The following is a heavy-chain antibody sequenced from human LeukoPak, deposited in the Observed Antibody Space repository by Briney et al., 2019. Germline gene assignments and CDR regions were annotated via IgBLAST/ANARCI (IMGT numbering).Heavy chain of an antibody. CDR3: AKGYSGSYPPGV. J-gene: IGHJ4*02. V-gene: IGHV4-59*10. CDR1: GGSFSGYY. D-gene: IGHD1-26*01. CDR2: IYTSGST. Sequence: PSETLSLTCAVYGGSFSGYYWSWIRQPAGKGLEWIGRIYTSGSTNYNPSLKSRVTMSVDTSKNQFSLKLSSVTAADTAVYYCAKGYSGSYPPGVWGQGTLVTVSS.